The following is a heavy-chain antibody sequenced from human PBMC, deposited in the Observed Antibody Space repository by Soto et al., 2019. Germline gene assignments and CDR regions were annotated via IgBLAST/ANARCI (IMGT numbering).Heavy chain of an antibody. D-gene: IGHD6-19*01. CDR2: TYYRSKWYN. J-gene: IGHJ6*02. V-gene: IGHV6-1*01. CDR3: ARDLAVRIAVAGRSPSAYYGMDV. Sequence: RSLTCAISGDSVSSNSAAWNWIRQSPSRGLEWLGRTYYRSKWYNDYAVSVKSRITINPDTSKNQFSLQLNSVTPEDTAVYYCARDLAVRIAVAGRSPSAYYGMDVWGQGTTVTVCS. CDR1: GDSVSSNSAA.